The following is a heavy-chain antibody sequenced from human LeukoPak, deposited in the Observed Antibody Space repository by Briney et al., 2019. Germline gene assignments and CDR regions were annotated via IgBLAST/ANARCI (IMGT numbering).Heavy chain of an antibody. CDR1: GGSFSSYY. Sequence: SETPSLTCAVSGGSFSSYYWGWIRQTPEKRLGWIGEINHSGSTNYNPSLKSRVTISMDASRDQFSLRLSSVTAADTAVYYCARASCRFCGVDVWGQGTTVTVSS. CDR3: ARASCRFCGVDV. J-gene: IGHJ6*02. V-gene: IGHV4-34*01. D-gene: IGHD3-3*01. CDR2: INHSGST.